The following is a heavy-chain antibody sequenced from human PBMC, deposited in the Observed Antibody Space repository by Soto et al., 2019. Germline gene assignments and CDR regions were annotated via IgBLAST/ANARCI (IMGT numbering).Heavy chain of an antibody. J-gene: IGHJ4*02. CDR1: GYTFSDYY. Sequence: GGSLRLSCAASGYTFSDYYMSWIRQAPGKKQEWISYIDTSSTKIYYADSVKGRITISRDNAKHSLYLEMNSLRDEDTAVYYCASHYDMWSGYLSPVDYWGQGTLVTVSS. CDR2: IDTSSTKI. V-gene: IGHV3-11*01. D-gene: IGHD3-3*01. CDR3: ASHYDMWSGYLSPVDY.